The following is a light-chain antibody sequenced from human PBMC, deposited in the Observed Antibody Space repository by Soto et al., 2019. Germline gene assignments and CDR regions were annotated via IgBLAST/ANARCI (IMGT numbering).Light chain of an antibody. CDR1: PSLLHSNGYSY. CDR2: LGS. V-gene: IGKV2-28*01. CDR3: MQALQTPLT. J-gene: IGKJ4*01. Sequence: DIVMTQSPLSLPVTPGEPASISCRSSPSLLHSNGYSYLDWYLQKPGQSPQLLIYLGSNRASGVPDRFSGSGSGTDLTLKISRVEAEDVGVYYCMQALQTPLTFGGGTKVDIK.